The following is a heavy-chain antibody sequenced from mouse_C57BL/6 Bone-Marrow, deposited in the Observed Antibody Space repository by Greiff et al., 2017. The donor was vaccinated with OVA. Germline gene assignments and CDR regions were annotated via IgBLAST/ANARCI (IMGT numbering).Heavy chain of an antibody. CDR3: ARSYGSSPPHWYFDV. V-gene: IGHV1-26*01. J-gene: IGHJ1*03. CDR2: INPNNGGT. Sequence: EVQLQQSGPELVKPGASVKISCKASGYTFTDYYMNWVKQSHGKSLEWIGDINPNNGGTSYNQKFKGKATLTVDKSSSTAYMELRSLTSEDSAVYYCARSYGSSPPHWYFDVWGTGTTVTVSS. CDR1: GYTFTDYY. D-gene: IGHD1-1*01.